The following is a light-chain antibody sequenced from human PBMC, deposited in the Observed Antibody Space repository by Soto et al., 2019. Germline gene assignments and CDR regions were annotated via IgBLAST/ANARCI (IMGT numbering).Light chain of an antibody. CDR1: SSDLGGYNY. V-gene: IGLV2-14*01. Sequence: QSVLTQPASVSGSPGQSITISCTGTSSDLGGYNYVSWYQQHPGKAPKLIIYEVIYRPSGVSNRFSGSKSGNTASLTISGLQAEDEADYYCSSYSDSSTHVVFGGGTKVTVL. CDR2: EVI. CDR3: SSYSDSSTHVV. J-gene: IGLJ2*01.